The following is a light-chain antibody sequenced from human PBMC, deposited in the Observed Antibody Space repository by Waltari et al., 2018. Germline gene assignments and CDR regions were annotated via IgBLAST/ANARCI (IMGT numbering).Light chain of an antibody. CDR1: QSVSSIY. Sequence: EIVLTQSPGTLSLSPGERATLSCRASQSVSSIYLAWYQQKPGQAPRLLIYGASSRATGIPDRFSGSGSGTDFTLTISRLEPEDFAVYDCQQYGSSLFTVGPGTKVDIK. CDR3: QQYGSSLFT. J-gene: IGKJ3*01. CDR2: GAS. V-gene: IGKV3-20*01.